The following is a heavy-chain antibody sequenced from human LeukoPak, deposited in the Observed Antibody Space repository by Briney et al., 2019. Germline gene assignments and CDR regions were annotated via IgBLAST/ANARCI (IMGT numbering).Heavy chain of an antibody. CDR2: IKQDGSEK. V-gene: IGHV3-7*01. D-gene: IGHD4-17*01. CDR1: GFTFSSYW. CDR3: ARDPHYGPFDY. J-gene: IGHJ4*02. Sequence: GGSLRLSCGASGFTFSSYWMSWVRQAPGKGLEWVANIKQDGSEKYYVDSVEGRFTISRDNAKNSLFLQMNSLRAEDTAVYYCARDPHYGPFDYWGQGTLVTVSS.